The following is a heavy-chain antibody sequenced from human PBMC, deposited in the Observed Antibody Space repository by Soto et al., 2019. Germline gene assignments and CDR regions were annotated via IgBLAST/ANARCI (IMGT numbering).Heavy chain of an antibody. Sequence: ASETLSLTCAVYGGSFSGYYWSWIRQPPGKGLEWIGEINHSGSTNYNPSLKSRVTISVDTSKNQFSPKLSSVTAADTAVYYCAHGSGSNKGLRPDAFDIWGQGTMVTVSS. V-gene: IGHV4-34*01. CDR2: INHSGST. CDR1: GGSFSGYY. J-gene: IGHJ3*02. D-gene: IGHD3-10*01. CDR3: AHGSGSNKGLRPDAFDI.